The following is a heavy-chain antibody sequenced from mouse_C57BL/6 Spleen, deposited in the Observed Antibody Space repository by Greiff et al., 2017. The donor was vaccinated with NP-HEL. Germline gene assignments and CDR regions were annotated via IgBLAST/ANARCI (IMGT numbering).Heavy chain of an antibody. J-gene: IGHJ2*01. Sequence: QVQLQQSGPELVKPGASVKISCKASGYAFSSSWMNWVKQRPGKGLEWIGRIYPGDGDTNYNGKFKGKATLTADKSSSTAYMQLSSLTSEDSAVYFCARGGPPNFYFDYWGQGTTLTVSS. D-gene: IGHD4-1*01. CDR3: ARGGPPNFYFDY. V-gene: IGHV1-82*01. CDR1: GYAFSSSW. CDR2: IYPGDGDT.